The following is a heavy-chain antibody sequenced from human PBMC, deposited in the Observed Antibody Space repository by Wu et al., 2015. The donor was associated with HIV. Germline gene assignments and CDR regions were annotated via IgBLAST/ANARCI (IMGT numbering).Heavy chain of an antibody. CDR3: ARGAVDGYLLYMNV. J-gene: IGHJ6*03. Sequence: QVQLVQSGAEVKKPGSSVNVSCKASGGTFSRYSINWVRQAPGQGLDWMGGIIPIFDTANYAQKFQGRVTITADESTSTAYMELSSLTSEDTAVYYCARGAVDGYLLYMNVWGKGTTVTVS. V-gene: IGHV1-69*12. CDR1: GGTFSRYS. D-gene: IGHD6-19*01. CDR2: IIPIFDTA.